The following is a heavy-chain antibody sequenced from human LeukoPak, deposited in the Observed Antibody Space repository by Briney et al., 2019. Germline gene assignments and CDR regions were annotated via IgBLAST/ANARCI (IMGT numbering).Heavy chain of an antibody. CDR1: GGSISSSSYY. CDR2: IYYSGST. D-gene: IGHD6-13*01. CDR3: ARALAAAAILRVYNWFDP. Sequence: NPSETLSLTCTVSGGSISSSSYYWGWIRQPPGKGLEWIGSIYYSGSTYYNPSLKSRVTISVDTSKNQFSLKLSPVTAADTAVYYCARALAAAAILRVYNWFDPWGQGTLVTVSS. V-gene: IGHV4-39*01. J-gene: IGHJ5*02.